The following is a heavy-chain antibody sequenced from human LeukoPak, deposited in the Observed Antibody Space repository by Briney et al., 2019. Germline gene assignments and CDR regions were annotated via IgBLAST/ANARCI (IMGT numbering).Heavy chain of an antibody. J-gene: IGHJ4*02. CDR3: ARDLEGYCSGGTCYCDY. CDR1: GYTFTGYY. D-gene: IGHD2-15*01. Sequence: ASVKVSCKASGYTFTGYYMHWVRQAPGQGLEWMGWINPNSGGTNYAQKFQGRVTMIRDTSISTAYMELSSLRSDDTAVYYCARDLEGYCSGGTCYCDYWGQGTLVTVSS. CDR2: INPNSGGT. V-gene: IGHV1-2*02.